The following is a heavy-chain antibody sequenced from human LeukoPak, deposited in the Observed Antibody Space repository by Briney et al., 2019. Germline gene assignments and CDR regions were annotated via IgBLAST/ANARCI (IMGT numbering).Heavy chain of an antibody. J-gene: IGHJ4*02. Sequence: GGSLRLSCAASGFTFSNYAMSWVRQAPGKGLEWVSTLSGTGGSTYYADSVKGRFTISRDNSKNTLYLQMNSLRAEDTAVYYCAKTSGRYYYDGSGPEAYFDYWGQGTLVTVSS. D-gene: IGHD3-22*01. CDR1: GFTFSNYA. CDR3: AKTSGRYYYDGSGPEAYFDY. CDR2: LSGTGGST. V-gene: IGHV3-23*01.